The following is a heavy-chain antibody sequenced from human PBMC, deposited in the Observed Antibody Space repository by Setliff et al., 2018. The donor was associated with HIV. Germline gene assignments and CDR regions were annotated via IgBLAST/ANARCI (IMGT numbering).Heavy chain of an antibody. CDR1: GFTFGDNFGDNA. J-gene: IGHJ3*02. CDR3: TSERDGYNYGRPAFDI. Sequence: GSLRLSCTASGFTFGDNFGDNAMSWVRQAPGKGLEWVGFIRSKAYGGTTEYAASVKGRFTISRDDSKSIAYLQMNSLKTEDTAVYYCTSERDGYNYGRPAFDIWGQGTMVTVSS. CDR2: IRSKAYGGTT. V-gene: IGHV3-49*04. D-gene: IGHD5-12*01.